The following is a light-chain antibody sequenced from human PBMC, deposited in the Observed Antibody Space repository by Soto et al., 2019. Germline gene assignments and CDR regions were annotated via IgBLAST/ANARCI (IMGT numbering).Light chain of an antibody. CDR1: QTISSW. CDR2: KAS. CDR3: QQATSYS. Sequence: DIQMTQSPSTLSGSVGDRVTIICRASQTISSWLAWYQQKPGKAPKLLIYKASTLKSGVPSRFSGSGSGTEFTLTISSLQPEDFATYYCQQATSYSFGQGTKVDIK. J-gene: IGKJ1*01. V-gene: IGKV1-5*03.